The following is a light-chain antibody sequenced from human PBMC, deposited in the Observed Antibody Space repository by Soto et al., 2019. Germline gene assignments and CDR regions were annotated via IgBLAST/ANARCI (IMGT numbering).Light chain of an antibody. V-gene: IGKV3-20*01. Sequence: EIVLTQSPGTLSLSPGERATLSCRASQSISSSYLAWYQQKPGQAPRLLVYGASSRATGIPDRFSGSVSGTDFTLTISRLEPEDYCQQYGSSRFTFGPGTKVDIK. CDR3: QQYGSSRFT. CDR2: GAS. J-gene: IGKJ3*01. CDR1: QSISSSY.